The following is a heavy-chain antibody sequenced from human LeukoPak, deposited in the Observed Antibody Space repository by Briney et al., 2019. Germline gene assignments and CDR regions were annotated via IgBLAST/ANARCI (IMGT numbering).Heavy chain of an antibody. J-gene: IGHJ4*02. CDR2: ISSSSRYI. D-gene: IGHD2-15*01. CDR1: GFTFSSYS. CDR3: ERDSRRVTAKDFDY. V-gene: IGHV3-21*01. Sequence: PGGSLRLSCAASGFTFSSYSMNWVRQAPGKGLEWGSSISSSSRYIYYAYALNGPFTTSRDNAKNSLYLQMNSLRAEDTAVYYCERDSRRVTAKDFDYWGQGTLVTVSS.